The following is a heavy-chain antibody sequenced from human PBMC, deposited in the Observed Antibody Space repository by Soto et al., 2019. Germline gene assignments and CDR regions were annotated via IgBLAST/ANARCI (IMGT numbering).Heavy chain of an antibody. CDR3: ARDPVGTPQY. D-gene: IGHD1-26*01. J-gene: IGHJ1*01. CDR2: ISESGETI. CDR1: GFTFSHYY. V-gene: IGHV3-11*01. Sequence: PGGSLRLSXATSGFTFSHYYMTWIRQAPGKGLEWVGYISESGETIYYSDSVKGRFTISRDNAKKTLHLQMTSLRAEDTAVYYCARDPVGTPQYWGQGTLVTVSS.